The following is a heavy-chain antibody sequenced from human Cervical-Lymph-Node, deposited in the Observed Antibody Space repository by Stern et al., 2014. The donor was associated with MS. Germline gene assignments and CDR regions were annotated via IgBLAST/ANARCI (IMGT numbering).Heavy chain of an antibody. CDR3: ARGYPYISGLLSGYWFDP. Sequence: QLQLQESGPGLVKTWETLSLTCTVSGGSLTNYYWSWIRQPPGKAPEWVGYVFNSASTTYNPTLKSRLIISVDTAKKQISLRLRSVTAADTAVYYCARGYPYISGLLSGYWFDPWGQGTHVTVSS. D-gene: IGHD2/OR15-2a*01. CDR2: VFNSAST. CDR1: GGSLTNYY. V-gene: IGHV4-59*01. J-gene: IGHJ5*02.